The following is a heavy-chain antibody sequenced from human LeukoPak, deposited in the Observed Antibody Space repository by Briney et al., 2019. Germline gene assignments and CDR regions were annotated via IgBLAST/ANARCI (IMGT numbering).Heavy chain of an antibody. Sequence: ASVKVSCKTSGYTFTSYGIIWVRQAPGQGLEWTGWVSPYNGNTNYAQKLQGRVTMTTDTSTRTAYMELRSLRSDDTAAYFCAREITTGNFDYWGQGTPVTVSS. J-gene: IGHJ4*02. CDR3: AREITTGNFDY. D-gene: IGHD4-11*01. CDR2: VSPYNGNT. CDR1: GYTFTSYG. V-gene: IGHV1-18*01.